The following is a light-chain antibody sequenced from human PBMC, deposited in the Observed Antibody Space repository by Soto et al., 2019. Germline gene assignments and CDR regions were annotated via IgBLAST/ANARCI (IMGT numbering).Light chain of an antibody. Sequence: QSALTQPASVSGSPGQSITISCTGTSSDVGGYNYVSWYQQHPGKAPKLMIYDVSNRPSGVSNRFSGSKSGNTASLTISGLQAEDEADYYCSSYTSSSTLGVVLGRGTQLTVL. CDR3: SSYTSSSTLGVV. CDR1: SSDVGGYNY. J-gene: IGLJ2*01. V-gene: IGLV2-14*01. CDR2: DVS.